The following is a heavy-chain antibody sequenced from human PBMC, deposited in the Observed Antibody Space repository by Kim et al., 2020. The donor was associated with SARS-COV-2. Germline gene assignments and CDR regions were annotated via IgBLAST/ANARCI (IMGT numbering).Heavy chain of an antibody. D-gene: IGHD3-10*01. V-gene: IGHV4-39*01. Sequence: KSRVTISVDTSKNQFSLKLSSVTAADTAVYYCARHKRTYYYGSETLGFDYWGQGTLVTVSS. J-gene: IGHJ4*02. CDR3: ARHKRTYYYGSETLGFDY.